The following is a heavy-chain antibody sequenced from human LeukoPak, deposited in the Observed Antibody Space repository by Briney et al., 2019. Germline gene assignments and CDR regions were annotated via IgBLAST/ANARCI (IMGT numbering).Heavy chain of an antibody. V-gene: IGHV4-34*01. Sequence: PSETLSLTCAVYGGSFSGYYWSWIRQPPGKGLEWIGEINHSGSTNYNPSLKSRVTISVDTSKNQFSLKLSSVTAADTAVYYCARVSFIAAAGTYWFDPWGQGTLVTVSS. CDR3: ARVSFIAAAGTYWFDP. CDR1: GGSFSGYY. J-gene: IGHJ5*02. D-gene: IGHD6-13*01. CDR2: INHSGST.